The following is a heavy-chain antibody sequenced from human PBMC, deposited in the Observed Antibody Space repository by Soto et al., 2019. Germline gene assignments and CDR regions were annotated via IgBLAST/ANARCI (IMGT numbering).Heavy chain of an antibody. J-gene: IGHJ3*01. CDR2: ISVFNGNT. CDR3: GRDGSGGIIDS. Sequence: QVQLVQSGAEVKKPGASVKVSCKTSGYTFTGYGINWVRQAPGHGLEWRGWISVFNGNTKHAQNIQDRVIMTTDTSTSTAYMELRSLRSDDTAVYFCGRDGSGGIIDSWGQGTMLIVSS. D-gene: IGHD2-15*01. CDR1: GYTFTGYG. V-gene: IGHV1-18*01.